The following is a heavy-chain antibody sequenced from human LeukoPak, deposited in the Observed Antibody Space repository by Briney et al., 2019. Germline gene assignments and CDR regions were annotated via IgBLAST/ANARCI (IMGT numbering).Heavy chain of an antibody. Sequence: ASVKVSCKASGYTFTGYYMHWVRQAPGQGLEWMGWINPNSGGTNYAQKLQGRVTMTTDTSTSTAYMELRSLRSDDTAVYYCASMVRGVIVLDYWGQGTLVTVSS. V-gene: IGHV1-2*02. CDR2: INPNSGGT. CDR3: ASMVRGVIVLDY. D-gene: IGHD3-10*01. J-gene: IGHJ4*02. CDR1: GYTFTGYY.